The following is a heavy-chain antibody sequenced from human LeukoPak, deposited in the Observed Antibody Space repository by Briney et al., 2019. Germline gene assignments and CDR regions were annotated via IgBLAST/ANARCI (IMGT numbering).Heavy chain of an antibody. J-gene: IGHJ3*01. CDR2: ITGTGGST. Sequence: GXGVEWXSXITGTGGSTYYVASVKGRFTVSRDNSRNTLYLQMSSLRAEDSAMYYCAKVRDTRDWYKDAFDVWGQGTRVTVSS. V-gene: IGHV3-23*01. CDR3: AKVRDTRDWYKDAFDV. D-gene: IGHD6-19*01.